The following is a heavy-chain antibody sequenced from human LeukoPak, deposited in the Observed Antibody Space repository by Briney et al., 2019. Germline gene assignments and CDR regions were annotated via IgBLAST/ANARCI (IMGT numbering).Heavy chain of an antibody. CDR3: ARDQGSYPYCFDS. CDR1: GGSISSYY. J-gene: IGHJ4*02. CDR2: IYTSGST. D-gene: IGHD1-26*01. Sequence: SETLSLTCTVSGGSISSYYWSWIRQPAGKGLEWIGRIYTSGSTSYNPSLKSRVTMSVDTSKNQFSLQLSSVAAADTAVYYCARDQGSYPYCFDSWGQGTLVTVSS. V-gene: IGHV4-4*07.